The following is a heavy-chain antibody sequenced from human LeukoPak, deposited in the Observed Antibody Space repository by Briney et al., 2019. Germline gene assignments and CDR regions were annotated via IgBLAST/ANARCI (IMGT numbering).Heavy chain of an antibody. D-gene: IGHD1-26*01. V-gene: IGHV3-7*01. J-gene: IGHJ4*02. CDR2: IKQDGSEK. Sequence: GGSLRLSCAASGFTFSSYWMSWVRQAPGKGLEWVANIKQDGSEKYYVDSVKGRFTISRDNAKNSLYLQMNSLRAEDTAVYYCARDFRPQNIVGTPLGYWGQGTLVTVSS. CDR3: ARDFRPQNIVGTPLGY. CDR1: GFTFSSYW.